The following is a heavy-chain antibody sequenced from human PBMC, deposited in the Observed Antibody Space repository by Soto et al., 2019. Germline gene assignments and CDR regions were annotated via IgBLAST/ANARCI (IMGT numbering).Heavy chain of an antibody. CDR1: GYTFTGYA. D-gene: IGHD6-19*01. Sequence: QVQLVQSGAEEKKPGASVKVSCKASGYTFTGYAIHWVRQAPGQRLEWMGWINAGNGNTKYSQQFQGRVTITRDTSGSTAYMELRSLRSEDTAVYYCARAVAVAADFAYWGQGTLVTVSS. CDR2: INAGNGNT. J-gene: IGHJ4*02. CDR3: ARAVAVAADFAY. V-gene: IGHV1-3*05.